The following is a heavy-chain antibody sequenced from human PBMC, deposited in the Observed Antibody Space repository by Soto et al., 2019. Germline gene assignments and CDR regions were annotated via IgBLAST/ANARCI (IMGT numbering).Heavy chain of an antibody. CDR1: GGSISSYY. Sequence: SETLSLTCTVSGGSISSYYWSWIRQPPGKGLEWIGYIYYSGSTNYNPSLKSRVTISVDTSKNQFSLKLSSVTAADTAVYYCARDSITIFGVSPSYGMDVWGQGTTVTVSS. V-gene: IGHV4-59*01. CDR2: IYYSGST. CDR3: ARDSITIFGVSPSYGMDV. D-gene: IGHD3-3*01. J-gene: IGHJ6*02.